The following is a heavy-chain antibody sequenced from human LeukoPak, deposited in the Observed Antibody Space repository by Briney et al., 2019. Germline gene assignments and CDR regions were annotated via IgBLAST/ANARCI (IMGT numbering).Heavy chain of an antibody. CDR1: RFPFSSYW. J-gene: IGHJ4*02. CDR3: AKGGLEWFQIAYFDY. Sequence: GGSLRLSCVASRFPFSSYWMTWVRQAPGKGLEWVSTISGSGGSTYYADSAKGRFTISRDNSKNTLYLQMNSLRAEDTAVYYCAKGGLEWFQIAYFDYWGQGTLVTVSS. V-gene: IGHV3-23*01. CDR2: ISGSGGST. D-gene: IGHD3-3*01.